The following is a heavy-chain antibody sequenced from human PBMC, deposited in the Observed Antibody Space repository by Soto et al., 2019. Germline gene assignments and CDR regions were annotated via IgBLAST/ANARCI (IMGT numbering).Heavy chain of an antibody. D-gene: IGHD4-17*01. CDR2: IRNKANNYAA. Sequence: QPGGSLRLSCATSGFTFSGCVIHWVRQASGKGLEWIGHIRNKANNYAAAYAGSLKGRFTLSRDDSKNTAYLQMDTLKSEDTAVYYCARSYGDDYYFGLDVWGQGTTVTVS. J-gene: IGHJ6*02. CDR3: ARSYGDDYYFGLDV. V-gene: IGHV3-73*01. CDR1: GFTFSGCV.